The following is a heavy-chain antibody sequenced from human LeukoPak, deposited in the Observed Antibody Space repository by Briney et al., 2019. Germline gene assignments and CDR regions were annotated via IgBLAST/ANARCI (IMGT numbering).Heavy chain of an antibody. J-gene: IGHJ5*02. CDR3: AKIKDTAMVPSWFDP. CDR2: IYYSGST. CDR1: GGSISSGGYS. V-gene: IGHV4-30-4*07. Sequence: SETLSLTCAVSGGSISSGGYSWSWIRQPPGKGLEWIGYIYYSGSTYYNPSLKSRVTISVDTSKNQFSLKLSSVTAADTAVYYCAKIKDTAMVPSWFDPWGQGTLVTVSS. D-gene: IGHD5-18*01.